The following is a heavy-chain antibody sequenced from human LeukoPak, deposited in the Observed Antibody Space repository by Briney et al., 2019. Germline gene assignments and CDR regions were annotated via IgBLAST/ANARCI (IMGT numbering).Heavy chain of an antibody. Sequence: GGSLRLSCAASGFTFSSYGMHWVRQAPGKGLEWVAVIWYDGSNKYYADSVKGRFTISRDDSKNTLYLQMNSLRAEDTAVYYCARDPSPSYCSGGSCHYYYYGMDVWGQGTTVTVSS. V-gene: IGHV3-33*01. CDR3: ARDPSPSYCSGGSCHYYYYGMDV. CDR2: IWYDGSNK. CDR1: GFTFSSYG. D-gene: IGHD2-15*01. J-gene: IGHJ6*02.